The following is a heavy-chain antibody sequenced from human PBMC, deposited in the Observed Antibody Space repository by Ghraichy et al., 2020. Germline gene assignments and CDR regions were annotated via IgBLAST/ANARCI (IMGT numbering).Heavy chain of an antibody. CDR3: AKHCSGGSWDAFDI. CDR1: GFTLSSYA. J-gene: IGHJ3*02. V-gene: IGHV3-23*01. D-gene: IGHD2-15*01. CDR2: ISGSGGST. Sequence: LSLTCAASGFTLSSYAMSWVRQAPGKGLEWVSAISGSGGSTYYADSVKGRFTISRDNSKNTLFLQMNSLRAEDTAVYYCAKHCSGGSWDAFDIWGQGTMVTVSS.